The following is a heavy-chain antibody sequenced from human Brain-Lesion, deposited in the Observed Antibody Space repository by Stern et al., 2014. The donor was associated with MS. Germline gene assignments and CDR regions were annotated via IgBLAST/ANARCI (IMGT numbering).Heavy chain of an antibody. V-gene: IGHV3-53*04. CDR2: IYASGTT. D-gene: IGHD5-12*01. CDR1: GLTVANEY. J-gene: IGHJ6*02. CDR3: AREGGDDDDYYGLDV. Sequence: VQLVQSGGGLVQPGGSLRLSCAASGLTVANEYMSWVRQAPGKGPEWVSLIYASGTTAYADSVKGRFIISRHNSENTLSLQMNSLRPEDTAVYYCAREGGDDDDYYGLDVWGPGTMVTVSS.